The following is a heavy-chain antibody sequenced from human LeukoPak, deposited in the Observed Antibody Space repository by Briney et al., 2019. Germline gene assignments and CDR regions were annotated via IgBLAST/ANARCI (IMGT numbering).Heavy chain of an antibody. CDR2: LSDAGVRI. D-gene: IGHD6-6*01. Sequence: PGGSLRLSCMASGFTFRNYGMSWVRQAPGKGLEWVSGLSDAGVRIFYSDSVKGRFTISRDNSKNTLYLQMDSLRAEDTAVYYCANTHCDSSPIVWNFWGQGTLVTVSS. CDR1: GFTFRNYG. CDR3: ANTHCDSSPIVWNF. J-gene: IGHJ4*02. V-gene: IGHV3-23*01.